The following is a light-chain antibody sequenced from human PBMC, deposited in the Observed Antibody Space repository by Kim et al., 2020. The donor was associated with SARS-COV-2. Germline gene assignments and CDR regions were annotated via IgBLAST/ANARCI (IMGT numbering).Light chain of an antibody. CDR2: GKS. J-gene: IGLJ2*01. Sequence: SSELTQDPAVSVALGQTVRITCQGDSLRSYYAGWYQQKPGQAPVLVIYGKSNRPSGIPDRFSGSSSGNTASLTITGAQAEDEADYYCTSRDSSTNHLVFGGGTQLTVL. CDR3: TSRDSSTNHLV. V-gene: IGLV3-19*01. CDR1: SLRSYY.